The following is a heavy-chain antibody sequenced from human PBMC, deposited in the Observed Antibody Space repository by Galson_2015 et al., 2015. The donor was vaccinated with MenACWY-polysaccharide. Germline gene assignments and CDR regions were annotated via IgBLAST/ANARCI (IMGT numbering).Heavy chain of an antibody. Sequence: QSGAEVTKPGESLTISCKGSGYSFTHYWIGWVRQMPGKGLEWMGIIYPDDSDTRYSPSFQGQVTISADKSISTAYLHWSSLKASDTAMYYCARPLSDYWYFDLWGHGTLVTVSS. CDR2: IYPDDSDT. CDR1: GYSFTHYW. J-gene: IGHJ2*01. V-gene: IGHV5-51*03. CDR3: ARPLSDYWYFDL.